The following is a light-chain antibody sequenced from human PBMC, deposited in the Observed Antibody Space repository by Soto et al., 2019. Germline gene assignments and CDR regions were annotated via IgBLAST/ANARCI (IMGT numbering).Light chain of an antibody. Sequence: MTQSPLSLPVTPGEPAAISCRSSQSLLHSNGYNYLDWYQQKPGKAPKLLIYAASSLQSGVPSRFSGSGSGTDFTLTISSLQPEDFATYYCQQSYSTPPITFGQGTRREIK. CDR1: QSLLHSNGYNY. CDR3: QQSYSTPPIT. CDR2: AAS. J-gene: IGKJ5*01. V-gene: IGKV1-39*01.